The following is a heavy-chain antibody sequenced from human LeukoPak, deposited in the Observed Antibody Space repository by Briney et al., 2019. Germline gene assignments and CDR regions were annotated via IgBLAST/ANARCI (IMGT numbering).Heavy chain of an antibody. D-gene: IGHD6-19*01. CDR2: IYYSGST. V-gene: IGHV4-59*01. CDR1: GGSINSYF. Sequence: SETLSLTCSVSGGSINSYFWSWIRQPPGKGLEWIGYIYYSGSTNYNPSLESRVTISVDTSKNQFSLKLSSVTASDTVVYYCARLPYSSGWYVYWGQGILVTVSS. CDR3: ARLPYSSGWYVY. J-gene: IGHJ4*02.